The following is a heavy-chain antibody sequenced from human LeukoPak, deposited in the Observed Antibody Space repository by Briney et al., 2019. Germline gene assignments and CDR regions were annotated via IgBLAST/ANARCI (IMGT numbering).Heavy chain of an antibody. CDR2: ISWNSASV. J-gene: IGHJ4*02. D-gene: IGHD6-13*01. CDR3: AKDYGYSSSWYDY. Sequence: GGSLRLSCEASGFTFDDYGMHWVRQAPGKGLEGVSTISWNSASVGYVYSVKGRFTISRDNAKKTLYLQMNSLRPEDTALYYCAKDYGYSSSWYDYWGQGTLVTVSS. V-gene: IGHV3-9*01. CDR1: GFTFDDYG.